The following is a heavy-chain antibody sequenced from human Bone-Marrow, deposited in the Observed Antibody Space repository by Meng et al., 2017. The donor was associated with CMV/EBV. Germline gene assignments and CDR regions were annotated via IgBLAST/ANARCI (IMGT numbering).Heavy chain of an antibody. CDR1: GFAFSSYG. CDR2: MRYDGTNK. Sequence: GESLKISCAASGFAFSSYGMHWVRQAPGKGPEWVAGMRYDGTNKYYADSVKGRFTISRDTSKNTLYLQMNSLRGDATAVYYCVKADTALVGLYYFDHWGQGILVTVSS. J-gene: IGHJ4*02. V-gene: IGHV3-33*06. D-gene: IGHD5-18*01. CDR3: VKADTALVGLYYFDH.